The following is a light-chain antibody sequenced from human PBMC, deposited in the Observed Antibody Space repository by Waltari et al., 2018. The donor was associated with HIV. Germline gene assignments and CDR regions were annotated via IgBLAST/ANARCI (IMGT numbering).Light chain of an antibody. CDR1: QSVASGH. J-gene: IGKJ2*01. Sequence: EIVLTQSPGTLSLSPGERATLSCRASQSVASGHLAWYQQRPGQAPRVLIYDASRRATGIPDRFSGSGSGTDFTLTVSRLEPEDFAVYYCHQYGVTPRTFGQGTKVELK. CDR2: DAS. CDR3: HQYGVTPRT. V-gene: IGKV3-20*01.